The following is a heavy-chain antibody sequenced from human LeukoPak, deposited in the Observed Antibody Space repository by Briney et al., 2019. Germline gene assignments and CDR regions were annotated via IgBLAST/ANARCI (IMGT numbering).Heavy chain of an antibody. Sequence: GGSLRLSCAASGFTFSSYAMSWVRQAPGKGLEWVSAISGSAGSTYYADSVKGRFTISRDNSKNTLYLQMNSLRAEDTAVYYGAKDGYSGSRRAFDIWGQGTMVTVSS. CDR1: GFTFSSYA. CDR3: AKDGYSGSRRAFDI. CDR2: ISGSAGST. V-gene: IGHV3-23*01. J-gene: IGHJ3*02. D-gene: IGHD5-12*01.